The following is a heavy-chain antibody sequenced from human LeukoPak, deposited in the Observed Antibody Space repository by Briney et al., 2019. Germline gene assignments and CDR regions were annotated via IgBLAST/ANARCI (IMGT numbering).Heavy chain of an antibody. D-gene: IGHD5-18*01. CDR2: ISYDGSNK. CDR3: ARWDTAIIDY. J-gene: IGHJ4*02. Sequence: GRSLRLYCAASGFTFSSYAMHWGRQAPGKGLEWVAVISYDGSNKYYADSVKGRFTISRDNSKNTLYLQMNSLRAEDTAVYYCARWDTAIIDYWGQGTLVTVSS. V-gene: IGHV3-30-3*01. CDR1: GFTFSSYA.